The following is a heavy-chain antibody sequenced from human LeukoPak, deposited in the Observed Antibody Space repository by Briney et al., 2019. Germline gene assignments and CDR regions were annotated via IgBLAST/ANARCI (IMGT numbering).Heavy chain of an antibody. CDR3: ARRPLGYCSSTSCPTPYYFDY. CDR1: GGSFSGYY. Sequence: SETLSLTCAVYGGSFSGYYWSWIRQPPGKGLEWIGEINHSGSTNYNPSLKSRVTISVDTSKNQFSLKLSSVTAADTAVYYCARRPLGYCSSTSCPTPYYFDYWGQGTLVTVSS. V-gene: IGHV4-34*01. CDR2: INHSGST. J-gene: IGHJ4*02. D-gene: IGHD2-2*01.